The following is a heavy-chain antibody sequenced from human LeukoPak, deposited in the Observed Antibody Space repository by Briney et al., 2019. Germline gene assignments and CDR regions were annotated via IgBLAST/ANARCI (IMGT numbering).Heavy chain of an antibody. CDR1: GFTFSSYA. CDR3: AKAKYYYDSSGPLDY. Sequence: GGSLRLSCAASGFTFSSYAMSWVRQAPGKGLEWVSAISGSGGSTYYADSVKGRFTISRDNSKNTLYLQMNSLSAEDTAVYYCAKAKYYYDSSGPLDYWGQGTLVTVSS. D-gene: IGHD3-22*01. V-gene: IGHV3-23*01. CDR2: ISGSGGST. J-gene: IGHJ4*02.